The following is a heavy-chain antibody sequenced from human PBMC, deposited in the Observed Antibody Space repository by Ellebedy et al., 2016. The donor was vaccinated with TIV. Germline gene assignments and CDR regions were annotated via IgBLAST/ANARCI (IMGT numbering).Heavy chain of an antibody. CDR3: ASRPNGDYHFLDY. Sequence: PGGSLRLSCAASGFTFSSDDMSWVLHAPGKGLESVSAISGSGGSTYYADSVKGRFTISRENSKNILYLQMNSLRVEDTAVYDCASRPNGDYHFLDYWGQGTLVTVSS. D-gene: IGHD4-17*01. CDR2: ISGSGGST. CDR1: GFTFSSDD. J-gene: IGHJ4*02. V-gene: IGHV3-23*01.